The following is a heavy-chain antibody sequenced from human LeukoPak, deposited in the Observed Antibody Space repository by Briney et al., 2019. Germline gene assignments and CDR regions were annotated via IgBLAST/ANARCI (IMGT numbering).Heavy chain of an antibody. V-gene: IGHV3-30*18. D-gene: IGHD6-19*01. J-gene: IGHJ4*02. CDR2: ISYDGRNK. CDR3: AKSAGYSSGFDY. CDR1: GFTFSRYG. Sequence: GSLRLSCAASGFTFSRYGMHWVRQAPGKGLEWVAVISYDGRNKYYADSVKGRFTISRDNSKNTLYLQMNSLRVEDTAVYYCAKSAGYSSGFDYWGQGTLVTVSS.